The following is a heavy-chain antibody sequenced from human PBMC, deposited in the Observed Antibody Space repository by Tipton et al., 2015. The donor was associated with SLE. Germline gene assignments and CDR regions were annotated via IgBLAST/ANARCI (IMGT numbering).Heavy chain of an antibody. D-gene: IGHD3/OR15-3a*01. CDR1: GGSLSDYH. CDR2: IDPSGTI. V-gene: IGHV4-4*07. CDR3: AKGLISFDY. Sequence: TLSLTCTVSGGSLSDYHWSWIRQPPGKGLEWIGRIDPSGTINYNSSLKSRSTISMDTSKNQFSLNLTSVTAADTAIYYCAKGLISFDYWGQGTLVTVSS. J-gene: IGHJ4*02.